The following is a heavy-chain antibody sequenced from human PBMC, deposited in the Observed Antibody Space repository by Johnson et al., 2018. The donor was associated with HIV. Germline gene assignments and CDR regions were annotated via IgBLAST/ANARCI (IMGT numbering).Heavy chain of an antibody. Sequence: VQLVESGGGLIQPGGSLRLYCAASGFTVSSNYMSWVRLAPGKGLEWVSVIYSGGKTYYADSVKGRFTISRDNSKNTLYLQMNSLRVEDTAVYYCARDRIWGYAFDIWGQGTMVTVSS. CDR3: ARDRIWGYAFDI. D-gene: IGHD3-16*01. J-gene: IGHJ3*02. CDR1: GFTVSSNY. V-gene: IGHV3-53*01. CDR2: IYSGGKT.